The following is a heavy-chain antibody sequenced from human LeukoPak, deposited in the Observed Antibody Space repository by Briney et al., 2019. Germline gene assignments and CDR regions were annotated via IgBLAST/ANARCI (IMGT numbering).Heavy chain of an antibody. CDR3: ARGPILRSLEWSDWYFDL. J-gene: IGHJ2*01. CDR2: IYTSGST. Sequence: SETLSLXCTVSGGSINSYYWSWIRQPAGKGLEWIGRIYTSGSTNYNPSLKSQVTMSVDTSKNQFSLKLSSVTAADTAVYYCARGPILRSLEWSDWYFDLWGRGTLVTVSS. CDR1: GGSINSYY. V-gene: IGHV4-4*07. D-gene: IGHD3-3*01.